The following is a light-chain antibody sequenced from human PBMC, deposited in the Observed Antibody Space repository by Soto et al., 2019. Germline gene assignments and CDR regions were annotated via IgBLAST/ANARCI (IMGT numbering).Light chain of an antibody. V-gene: IGLV2-8*01. CDR2: EVN. J-gene: IGLJ1*01. CDR3: SSYAGSNMGV. Sequence: QSVLTQPPSASGSPGQSVTISCTGTSSDVGGYNFVSWYQQHPGKAPKLIIYEVNKRPSGVPDRFSGSKSGNTASLTVSGLKAEDEADYYCSSYAGSNMGVFGTGTKLTVL. CDR1: SSDVGGYNF.